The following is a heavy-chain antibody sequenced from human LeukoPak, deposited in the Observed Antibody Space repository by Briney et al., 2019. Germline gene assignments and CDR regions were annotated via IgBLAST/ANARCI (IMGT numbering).Heavy chain of an antibody. D-gene: IGHD6-19*01. CDR2: INHSGST. J-gene: IGHJ6*03. V-gene: IGHV4-34*01. CDR3: ARGFIAVALTYYYYYMDV. CDR1: GGSFSGYY. Sequence: SETLSLTCAVYGGSFSGYYWSWIRQPPGKGLEWIGEINHSGSTNCNPSLKSRVTISVDTSKNQCSLKLSSVTAADTAVYYCARGFIAVALTYYYYYMDVWGKGTTVTVSS.